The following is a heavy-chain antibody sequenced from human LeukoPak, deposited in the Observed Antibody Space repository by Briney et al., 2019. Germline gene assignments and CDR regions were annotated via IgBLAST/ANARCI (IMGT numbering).Heavy chain of an antibody. D-gene: IGHD3-22*01. V-gene: IGHV4-31*03. J-gene: IGHJ4*02. Sequence: SETLSLTCTVSGGSVNSAAYYWSWIRHYPGEGLEWIGYIYYSGSTNYNPSLKSRVTISVDTSKTQFSLRVNSVTAADTAVYYCATWRGLFDWGQGTLVTVSS. CDR3: ATWRGLFD. CDR1: GGSVNSAAYY. CDR2: IYYSGST.